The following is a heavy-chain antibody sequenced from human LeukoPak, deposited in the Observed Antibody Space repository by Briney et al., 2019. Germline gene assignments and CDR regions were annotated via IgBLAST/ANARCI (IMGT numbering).Heavy chain of an antibody. CDR2: IYHSGST. CDR3: ASSHKYVDTAMGPSDY. D-gene: IGHD5-18*01. V-gene: IGHV4-38-2*02. Sequence: PSETLSLTCTVSGYSISSGYYWGWIRQPPGKGLEWIGSIYHSGSTYYNPSLKSQVTISVDTSKNQFSLKLSSVTAADTAVYYCASSHKYVDTAMGPSDYWGQGTLVTVSS. J-gene: IGHJ4*02. CDR1: GYSISSGYY.